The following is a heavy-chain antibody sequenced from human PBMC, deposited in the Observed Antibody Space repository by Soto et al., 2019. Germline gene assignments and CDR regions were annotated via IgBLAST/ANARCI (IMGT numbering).Heavy chain of an antibody. Sequence: PSETLSLTCTVSGGSISSYYWSWIRQPAGKGLEWIGRIYTSGSTNYNPSLKSRVTMSVDTSKNQFSLKLSSVTAADTAVYYCAREVSSSWYGDHFDYWGQGTLVTVSS. CDR3: AREVSSSWYGDHFDY. CDR1: GGSISSYY. D-gene: IGHD6-13*01. CDR2: IYTSGST. V-gene: IGHV4-4*07. J-gene: IGHJ4*02.